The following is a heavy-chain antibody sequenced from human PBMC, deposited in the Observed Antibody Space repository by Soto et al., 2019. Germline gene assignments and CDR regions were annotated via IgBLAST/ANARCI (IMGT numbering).Heavy chain of an antibody. J-gene: IGHJ5*02. D-gene: IGHD3-9*01. V-gene: IGHV6-1*01. CDR2: TYFRSKWYN. CDR1: GDSVSSETAA. Sequence: PSQTLSLTCAISGDSVSSETAAWNWIRQSPSRGLEWLGRTYFRSKWYNDYAISVKSRITISPDTSKNQFSLLLNSVTPEDTAVFYCARVTFDHFVHWFDPWGQGTLVTVSS. CDR3: ARVTFDHFVHWFDP.